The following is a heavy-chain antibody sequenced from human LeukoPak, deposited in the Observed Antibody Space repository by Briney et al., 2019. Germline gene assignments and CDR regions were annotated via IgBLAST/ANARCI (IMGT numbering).Heavy chain of an antibody. Sequence: GGSLRLSCAASGFSFSTYWMHWVRQVPGTGPVWVSRTNADGSITDYTDSVKGRFTISRDNAKDTLYLQMNSLRPEDTAVYYCGRDLGGRGGAWGQGTLVSVSS. CDR3: GRDLGGRGGA. CDR1: GFSFSTYW. J-gene: IGHJ5*02. D-gene: IGHD3-16*01. V-gene: IGHV3-74*01. CDR2: TNADGSIT.